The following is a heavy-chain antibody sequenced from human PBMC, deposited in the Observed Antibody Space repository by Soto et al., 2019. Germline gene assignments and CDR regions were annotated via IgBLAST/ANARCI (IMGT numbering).Heavy chain of an antibody. J-gene: IGHJ6*02. CDR3: ARALVGAAAGNLVSYGMDV. CDR1: GFTFSSYW. CDR2: INSDGSST. D-gene: IGHD6-13*01. V-gene: IGHV3-74*01. Sequence: EVQLVESGGGLVQPGGSLRLSCAASGFTFSSYWMHWVRQAPGKGLVWVSRINSDGSSTSYADSVKGRFTISRDNAKNTLYLQMNSLRAEDTAVYDCARALVGAAAGNLVSYGMDVWGQGTTVTVSS.